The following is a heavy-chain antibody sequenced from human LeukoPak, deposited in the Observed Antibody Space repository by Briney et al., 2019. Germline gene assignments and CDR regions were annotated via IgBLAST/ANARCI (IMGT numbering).Heavy chain of an antibody. Sequence: GSLRLSCAASGFTFSSYSMNWVRQAPGKGLEWVSSISSSSSYIYYADSVKGRFTISRDNAKNSLYLQMNSLRAEDTAVYYCAREGCSGGSCYSDYWGQGTLVTVSS. D-gene: IGHD2-15*01. CDR2: ISSSSSYI. J-gene: IGHJ4*02. V-gene: IGHV3-21*01. CDR1: GFTFSSYS. CDR3: AREGCSGGSCYSDY.